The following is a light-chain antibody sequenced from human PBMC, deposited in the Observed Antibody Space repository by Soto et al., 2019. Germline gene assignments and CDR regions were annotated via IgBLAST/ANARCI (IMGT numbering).Light chain of an antibody. V-gene: IGKV1-12*01. CDR1: QSISNW. CDR2: YAS. Sequence: DIQMTQSPSSVSASVGDRVTITCRASQSISNWLAWYQQKPGKAPKLLVSYASILQSGVPSRFSGSGSGTEFTLTISSLQPEDFATYYCQQYNIYPITFGEGTKVELK. CDR3: QQYNIYPIT. J-gene: IGKJ4*01.